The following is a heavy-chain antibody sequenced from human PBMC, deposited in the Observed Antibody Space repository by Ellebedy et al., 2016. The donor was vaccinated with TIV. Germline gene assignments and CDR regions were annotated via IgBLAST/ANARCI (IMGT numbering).Heavy chain of an antibody. D-gene: IGHD2-15*01. V-gene: IGHV1-8*01. Sequence: AASVKVSCKASGYTFTSYDINWVRQATGQGLEWMGWMNPDSGKPAYAQKFQGRVSMTRNTSISTAYLELSNLRSDDTAVDYCARGIRMPSDYWGQGTLVTVSS. CDR3: ARGIRMPSDY. J-gene: IGHJ4*02. CDR1: GYTFTSYD. CDR2: MNPDSGKP.